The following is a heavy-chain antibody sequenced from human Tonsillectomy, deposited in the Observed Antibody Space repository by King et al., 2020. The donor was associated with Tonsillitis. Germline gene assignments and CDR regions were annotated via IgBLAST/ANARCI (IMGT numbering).Heavy chain of an antibody. CDR1: GFTFSSYW. CDR2: INSDESTT. D-gene: IGHD4-17*01. Sequence: VQLVESGGGLVQPGGSLRLSCAASGFTFSSYWMHWVRQAPGKGLVWVSRINSDESTTSYADSVKGRFTISRDNAKNTLNLQMNSLRAEDTAVYYCARSEGDYGDYGYWGQGTLVTVSS. J-gene: IGHJ4*02. V-gene: IGHV3-74*01. CDR3: ARSEGDYGDYGY.